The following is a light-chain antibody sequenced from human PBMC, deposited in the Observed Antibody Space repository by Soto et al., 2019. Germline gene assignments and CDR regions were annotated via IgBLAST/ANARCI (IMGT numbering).Light chain of an antibody. Sequence: QSVLTQPPSVSVAPGQSVTIACTASSSNIGSGYDVQWYQQLAGTAPKLLIFGNRNRTSGVPDRFSGSRSGTSASLAINWLQAEDEADYYCQSYDSRLYYVFGSGTKVTVL. V-gene: IGLV1-40*01. CDR1: SSNIGSGYD. CDR2: GNR. CDR3: QSYDSRLYYV. J-gene: IGLJ1*01.